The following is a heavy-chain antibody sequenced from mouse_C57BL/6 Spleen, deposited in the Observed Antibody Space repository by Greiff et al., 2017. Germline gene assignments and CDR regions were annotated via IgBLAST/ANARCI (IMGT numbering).Heavy chain of an antibody. V-gene: IGHV5-9-1*02. CDR3: TRATVYYFDY. CDR1: GFTFSSYA. D-gene: IGHD1-1*01. Sequence: EVNVVESGEGLVKPGGSLKLSCAASGFTFSSYAMSWVRQTPEKRLEWVAYISSGGDYIYYADTVKGRFTISRDNARNTLYLQMSSLKSEDTAMYYCTRATVYYFDYWGQGTTLTVSS. CDR2: ISSGGDYI. J-gene: IGHJ2*01.